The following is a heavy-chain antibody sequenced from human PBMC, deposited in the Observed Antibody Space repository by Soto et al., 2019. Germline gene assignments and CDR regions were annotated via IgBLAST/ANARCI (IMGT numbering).Heavy chain of an antibody. CDR2: IYYSGST. J-gene: IGHJ6*02. Sequence: SETLSLTCTVSGGSIIGYFWNWIRQPPGKGLEWIGQIYYSGSTNYNPSPSLKSRVTISVDTSKRQFSLKVSSVTAADTAVYYCAARRRGYYGMDVWGLGTTVTVSS. CDR3: AARRRGYYGMDV. CDR1: GGSIIGYF. V-gene: IGHV4-59*01.